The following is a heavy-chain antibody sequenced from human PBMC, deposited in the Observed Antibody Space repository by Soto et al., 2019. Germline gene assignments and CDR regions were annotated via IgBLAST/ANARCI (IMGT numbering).Heavy chain of an antibody. CDR1: GGSFSGYY. CDR2: INHSGST. Sequence: QVQLQQWGAGLLKPSETLSLTCAVYGGSFSGYYWSWIRQPPGKGLEWIGEINHSGSTNYNPSLKSRVTISVDTSKNQFSLKLSSVTAADTAVYYCARGAPYCSSTSCYVLLWFGELFWYFDLWGRGTLVTVSS. CDR3: ARGAPYCSSTSCYVLLWFGELFWYFDL. V-gene: IGHV4-34*01. J-gene: IGHJ2*01. D-gene: IGHD2-2*01.